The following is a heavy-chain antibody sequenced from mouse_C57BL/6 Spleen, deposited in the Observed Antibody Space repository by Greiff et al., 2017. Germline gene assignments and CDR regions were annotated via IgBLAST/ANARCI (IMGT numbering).Heavy chain of an antibody. D-gene: IGHD1-1*01. V-gene: IGHV1-82*01. Sequence: VQLQPSGPELVKPGASVKISCKASGYAFSSSWMNWVKQRPGKGLEWIGRIYPGDGDTNYNGKFKGKATLTADKSSSTAYMQLSSLTSEDSAVYFCSRDDYYGSSFAYWGQGTLVTVSA. CDR1: GYAFSSSW. CDR3: SRDDYYGSSFAY. J-gene: IGHJ3*01. CDR2: IYPGDGDT.